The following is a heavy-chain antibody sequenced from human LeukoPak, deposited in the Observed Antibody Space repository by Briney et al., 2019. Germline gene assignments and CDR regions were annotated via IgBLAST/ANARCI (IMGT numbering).Heavy chain of an antibody. CDR2: TSSDLNVK. Sequence: GGSLRLSCAASGFTFRNYVIHWVRQAPGKGLEWVAVTSSDLNVKLYADSVKDRFTISRDNAKNSLYLQMNSLRAEDTAVYYCTRGHHGLEYWGQGTLVTVSS. D-gene: IGHD1-14*01. V-gene: IGHV3-30-3*01. CDR3: TRGHHGLEY. CDR1: GFTFRNYV. J-gene: IGHJ4*02.